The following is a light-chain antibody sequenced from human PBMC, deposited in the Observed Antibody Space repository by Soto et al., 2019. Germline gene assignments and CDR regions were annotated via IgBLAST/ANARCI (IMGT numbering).Light chain of an antibody. CDR2: EVT. CDR3: SSYAASNNFYFV. CDR1: SSDVGGYNY. V-gene: IGLV2-8*01. Sequence: QSALTQPPSASGSPGQSVTISCTGTSSDVGGYNYVSWYQQYPGRAPKLMIYEVTKRPSGVPDRCSGSKSGNTASLTVSGLQAEDEVDYYCSSYAASNNFYFVFGGGTKLTVL. J-gene: IGLJ3*02.